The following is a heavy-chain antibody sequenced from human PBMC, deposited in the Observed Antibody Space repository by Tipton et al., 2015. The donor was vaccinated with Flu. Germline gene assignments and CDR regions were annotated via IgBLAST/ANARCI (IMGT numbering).Heavy chain of an antibody. V-gene: IGHV4-39*01. CDR3: ARPNSYHTYALDV. CDR1: GDSINSGSYY. CDR2: IYYSGST. Sequence: GLVKPSETLSLTCTVSGDSINSGSYYWGWIRQPPGKGLEWIGSIYYSGSTNYSPSLKSRVTISVDRSKNQFSLKMTSVTASDTAVYYCARPNSYHTYALDVWGPGATVTVSS. J-gene: IGHJ6*02. D-gene: IGHD1-14*01.